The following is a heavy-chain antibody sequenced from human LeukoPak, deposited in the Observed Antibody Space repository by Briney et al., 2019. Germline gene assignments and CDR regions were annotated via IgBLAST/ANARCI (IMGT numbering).Heavy chain of an antibody. J-gene: IGHJ5*01. CDR1: GFTFSSYW. CDR2: INGDGSSA. Sequence: GGSLRLSCATSGFTFSSYWMHWVRQAPGKGLVWVTRINGDGSSANYADSVRGRFSISRDNAKNTVYLQMNSLRAEDTAVYYCVRPHNVVVTGTDGWFDSWGQGTLVTVSS. D-gene: IGHD2-21*02. V-gene: IGHV3-74*01. CDR3: VRPHNVVVTGTDGWFDS.